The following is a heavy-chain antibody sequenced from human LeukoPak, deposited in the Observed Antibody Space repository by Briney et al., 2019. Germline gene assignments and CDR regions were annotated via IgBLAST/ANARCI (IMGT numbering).Heavy chain of an antibody. J-gene: IGHJ4*02. CDR3: AKASRVWGSGSYPPDY. D-gene: IGHD3-10*01. V-gene: IGHV3-30*18. CDR2: ISYDGSNK. CDR1: GFTFSSYG. Sequence: GGSLRLSCAASGFTFSSYGMHWVRQAPGKGLEWVAVISYDGSNKYYADSVKGRFTISRDNSKNTLYLQMNSLRAEGTAVYYCAKASRVWGSGSYPPDYWGQGTLVTVSS.